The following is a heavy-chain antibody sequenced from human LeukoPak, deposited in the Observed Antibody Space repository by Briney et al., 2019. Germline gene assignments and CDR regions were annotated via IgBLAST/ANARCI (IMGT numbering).Heavy chain of an antibody. Sequence: GGSLRLSCAASGFTVSSNYISWVRQAPGKGLEWVSVIYSGGSTYYADSVKGRFTISRDNSKNTLYLQMNSLRAEDTAVYYCARGQQLVLEYAFDTWGQGTMVTVYS. CDR2: IYSGGST. CDR1: GFTVSSNY. CDR3: ARGQQLVLEYAFDT. V-gene: IGHV3-53*01. J-gene: IGHJ3*02. D-gene: IGHD6-6*01.